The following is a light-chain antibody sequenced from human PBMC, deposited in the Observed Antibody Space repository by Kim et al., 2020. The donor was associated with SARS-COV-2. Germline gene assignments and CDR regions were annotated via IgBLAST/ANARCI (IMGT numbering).Light chain of an antibody. Sequence: GQSVTISCTGTRSDVGHYNYVSWYQQPPGKAPKLMIYDVTRRPSGVPDRFSGSKSGNTASLTISGLQAEDEADYYCLSYAGTYSFVFGTGTKVTVL. CDR2: DVT. V-gene: IGLV2-11*01. CDR1: RSDVGHYNY. CDR3: LSYAGTYSFV. J-gene: IGLJ1*01.